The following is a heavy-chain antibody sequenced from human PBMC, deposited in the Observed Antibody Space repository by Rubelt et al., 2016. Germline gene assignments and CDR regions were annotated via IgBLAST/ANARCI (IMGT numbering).Heavy chain of an antibody. J-gene: IGHJ4*02. Sequence: SLRLSCAASGFTFSTYAMGWVRQAPGKGLAWVSYISSGSTTIYYADSVKGRFTISRDNSKNTLYLQMNSLRAEDTAVYYCAKDGGNWARFDYWGQGTLVTVSS. CDR1: GFTFSTYA. D-gene: IGHD7-27*01. CDR3: AKDGGNWARFDY. V-gene: IGHV3-23*01. CDR2: ISSGSTTI.